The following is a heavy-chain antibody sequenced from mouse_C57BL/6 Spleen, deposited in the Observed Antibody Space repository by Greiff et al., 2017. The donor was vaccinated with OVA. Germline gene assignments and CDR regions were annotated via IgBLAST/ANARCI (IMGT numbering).Heavy chain of an antibody. CDR2: ISYDGSN. Sequence: EVQRVESGPGLVKPSQSLSLTCSVTGYSITSGYYWNWIRQFPGNKLEWMGYISYDGSNNYNPSLKNRISITRDTSKNQFFLKLNSVTTEDTATYYCAREGDGPFDYWGQGTTLTVSS. D-gene: IGHD2-3*01. CDR3: AREGDGPFDY. CDR1: GYSITSGYY. V-gene: IGHV3-6*01. J-gene: IGHJ2*01.